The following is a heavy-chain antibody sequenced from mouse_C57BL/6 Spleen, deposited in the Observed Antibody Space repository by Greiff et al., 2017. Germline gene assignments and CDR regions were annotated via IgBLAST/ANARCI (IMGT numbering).Heavy chain of an antibody. D-gene: IGHD1-1*01. J-gene: IGHJ2*01. CDR3: ATLYYYGSSPFDD. CDR2: IHPNSGST. Sequence: QVQLQQPGAELVKPGASVKLSCKASGYTFTSYWMHWVKQRPGQGLEWIGMIHPNSGSTNYNEKFKSKATLTVDKSSSTAYMQLSSLTSEDSAVYYCATLYYYGSSPFDDWGQGTTLTVSS. V-gene: IGHV1-64*01. CDR1: GYTFTSYW.